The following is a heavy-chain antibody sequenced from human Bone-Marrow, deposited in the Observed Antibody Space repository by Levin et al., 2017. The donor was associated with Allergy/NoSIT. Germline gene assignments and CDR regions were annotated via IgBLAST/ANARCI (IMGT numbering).Heavy chain of an antibody. Sequence: GGSLRLSCAASGFTVSSNYMSWVRQAPGKGLEWVSDIYSGDSRYYADSVKGRFTISRDNSKNTLYLQMNGLRAEDTAFYYCSRVVPAAGSLSWGQGTLVTVSS. CDR3: SRVVPAAGSLS. CDR1: GFTVSSNY. D-gene: IGHD2-2*01. CDR2: IYSGDSR. V-gene: IGHV3-66*02. J-gene: IGHJ5*02.